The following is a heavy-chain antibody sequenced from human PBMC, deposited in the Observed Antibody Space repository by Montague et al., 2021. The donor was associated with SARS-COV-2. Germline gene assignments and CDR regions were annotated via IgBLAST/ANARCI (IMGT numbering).Heavy chain of an antibody. D-gene: IGHD6-6*01. CDR2: VTTSWTT. CDR1: GGSIAGFS. J-gene: IGHJ4*02. Sequence: SETLSPTCAASGGSIAGFSWSWVRQPAGKGLEWIGRVTTSWTTNYIPSLRSRVTMSVDTSKNQFSLNLNSVTAADTAIYYCARTPTRPLSLDSWGQGTLVTVSS. V-gene: IGHV4-4*07. CDR3: ARTPTRPLSLDS.